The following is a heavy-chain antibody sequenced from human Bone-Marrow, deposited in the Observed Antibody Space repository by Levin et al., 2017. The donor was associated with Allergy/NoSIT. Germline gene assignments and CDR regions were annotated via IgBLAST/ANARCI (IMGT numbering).Heavy chain of an antibody. J-gene: IGHJ3*01. CDR2: ISGTGGST. V-gene: IGHV3-23*01. Sequence: PGGSLRLSCAASGFTFRNYAMSWVRQAPGKGLEWVSGISGTGGSTYYADSVKGRFTISRDNSKNSLYVEMYSLRADDTAMYYCAKDRNFGSGPNDAFDVWGQGTMVTVSS. D-gene: IGHD6-19*01. CDR1: GFTFRNYA. CDR3: AKDRNFGSGPNDAFDV.